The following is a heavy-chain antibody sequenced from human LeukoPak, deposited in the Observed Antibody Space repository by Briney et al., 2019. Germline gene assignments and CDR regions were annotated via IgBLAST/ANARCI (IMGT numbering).Heavy chain of an antibody. CDR2: ISGSSSTI. V-gene: IGHV3-48*04. D-gene: IGHD4-17*01. J-gene: IGHJ4*02. CDR1: GFTFSTYS. Sequence: GGSLRLSCAASGFTFSTYSINWVRQAPGKGLEWVSYISGSSSTIYYADSLEGRFTISRDNAKNSLYLQMNSLRAEDTAVYYCARGRGTVTTGYYFDYWGQGTLVTVSS. CDR3: ARGRGTVTTGYYFDY.